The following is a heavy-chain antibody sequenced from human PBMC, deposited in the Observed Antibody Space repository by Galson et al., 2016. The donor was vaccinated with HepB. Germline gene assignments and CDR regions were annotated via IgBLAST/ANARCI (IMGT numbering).Heavy chain of an antibody. CDR1: GFTFINYA. J-gene: IGHJ4*02. CDR2: ISGTDGRT. D-gene: IGHD1-1*01. V-gene: IGHV3-23*01. CDR3: AKESGLWNVKTDFDY. Sequence: SLRLSCAASGFTFINYAMSWVRQAPGKGLEWVSGISGTDGRTPYADSVKGRFTISRDNSKNTLYLQMNSLRADDTAVYYCAKESGLWNVKTDFDYWGQGTVVTVSS.